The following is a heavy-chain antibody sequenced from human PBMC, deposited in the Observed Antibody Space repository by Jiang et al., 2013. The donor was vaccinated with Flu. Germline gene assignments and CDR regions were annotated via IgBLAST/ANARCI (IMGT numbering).Heavy chain of an antibody. CDR1: GGSISSGDFY. D-gene: IGHD3-10*02. CDR2: IYNSGRT. V-gene: IGHV4-30-4*01. CDR3: AAATSVTMWAFDI. J-gene: IGHJ3*02. Sequence: GSGLVKPPQTLSLTCSVSGGSISSGDFYWSWFRQSPGQSLEWIGYIYNSGRTYYNPSLERRLIISLDTSKNQFSLQLSSVTAADTALYYCAAATSVTMWAFDIWGPRDKGQRLF.